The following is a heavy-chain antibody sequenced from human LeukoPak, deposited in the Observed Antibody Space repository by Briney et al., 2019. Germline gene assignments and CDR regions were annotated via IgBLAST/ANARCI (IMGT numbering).Heavy chain of an antibody. Sequence: GGSLRLSCAASGFTFSNYWMHWVRQAPGKGLVWVSRINSDGINTSYADSVKGRFTISRDNAKNSLYLQMNSLRAEDTAVYYCARGYDSSGYYDFDYWGQGTLVTVSS. CDR1: GFTFSNYW. CDR3: ARGYDSSGYYDFDY. D-gene: IGHD3-22*01. J-gene: IGHJ4*02. CDR2: INSDGINT. V-gene: IGHV3-74*01.